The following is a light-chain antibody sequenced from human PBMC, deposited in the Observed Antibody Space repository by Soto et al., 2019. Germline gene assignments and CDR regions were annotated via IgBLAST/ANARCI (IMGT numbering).Light chain of an antibody. CDR1: SSDVGGYKY. V-gene: IGLV2-14*01. CDR3: ASYTSSSTSVI. J-gene: IGLJ2*01. CDR2: EVS. Sequence: QSALTQPRSVSESPGQSVTISCTGTSSDVGGYKYVSWYQQHPDKAPKLIIFEVSNRPSGISSRFSGSKSGNTASLTISGLQAEDEADYYCASYTSSSTSVIFGRGTKVTVL.